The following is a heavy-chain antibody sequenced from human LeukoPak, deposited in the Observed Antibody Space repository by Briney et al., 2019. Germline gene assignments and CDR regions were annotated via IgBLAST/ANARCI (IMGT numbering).Heavy chain of an antibody. D-gene: IGHD4-23*01. CDR2: IYHSGST. CDR1: GYSISSGYY. J-gene: IGHJ5*02. CDR3: ARHYGGSTGVLWFDP. Sequence: PSETLSLTCAVSGYSISSGYYWGWIRQPPGKGLEWIGSIYHSGSTYYNPSLKSRGTISVSPATDQFSLTLSSVTAADTAVYYCARHYGGSTGVLWFDPWGQGTLVTVSS. V-gene: IGHV4-38-2*01.